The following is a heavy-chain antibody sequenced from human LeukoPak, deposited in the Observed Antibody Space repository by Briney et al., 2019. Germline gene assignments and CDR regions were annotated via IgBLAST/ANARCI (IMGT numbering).Heavy chain of an antibody. J-gene: IGHJ4*02. CDR3: AREYYSLSY. Sequence: GGSLRLSCAASGFTFSSYEMNWVRQAPGKGLEWVSYISSSGSTIYYADSVKGRFTISRDNAKNSLYLQMNSLRAEDTAVYYCAREYYSLSYWGQGTLVTVSS. CDR1: GFTFSSYE. V-gene: IGHV3-48*03. CDR2: ISSSGSTI. D-gene: IGHD3-10*01.